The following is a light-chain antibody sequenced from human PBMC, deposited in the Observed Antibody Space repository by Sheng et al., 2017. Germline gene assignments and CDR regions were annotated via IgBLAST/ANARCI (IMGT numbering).Light chain of an antibody. J-gene: IGKJ4*01. CDR2: DAS. V-gene: IGKV1-33*01. CDR3: QQANTFPFT. Sequence: DIQMTQSPSSLSASVGDRVTITCQASQDINNYLNWYQQKPGKAPKLLIYDASNLETGVPSRFSGSGFGTDFTLTISSLQPEDFATYYCQQANTFPFTFGGGTKVEIK. CDR1: QDINNY.